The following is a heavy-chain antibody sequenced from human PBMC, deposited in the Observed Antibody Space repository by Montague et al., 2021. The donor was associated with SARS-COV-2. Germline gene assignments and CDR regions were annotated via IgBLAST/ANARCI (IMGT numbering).Heavy chain of an antibody. J-gene: IGHJ4*02. D-gene: IGHD2-8*01. Sequence: SLRLSGAVAGFTFNHHGMHWVRQAPGKGLEWVAYISYEGSKRFYADSLXGRFTISRDGSKNTLYLQMNSLRVEDTATYYCAKSKVVFMLYVMRDHFDHWGQGTLVTVSS. CDR1: GFTFNHHG. CDR2: ISYEGSKR. V-gene: IGHV3-33*03. CDR3: AKSKVVFMLYVMRDHFDH.